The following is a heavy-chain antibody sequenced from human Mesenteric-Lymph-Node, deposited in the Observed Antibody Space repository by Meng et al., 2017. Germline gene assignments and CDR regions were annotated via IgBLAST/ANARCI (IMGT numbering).Heavy chain of an antibody. Sequence: SVKVSCKASGFFLTNYAMQWVRQARGQSLEWIGWIVVGSGDINYAHKLQGRITITRDMPTSTAYMELSSLSSDDTAVYYYAANIVQTTWLDPWGQGTLVTVSS. CDR1: GFFLTNYA. J-gene: IGHJ5*02. CDR2: IVVGSGDI. V-gene: IGHV1-58*02. D-gene: IGHD2/OR15-2a*01. CDR3: AANIVQTTWLDP.